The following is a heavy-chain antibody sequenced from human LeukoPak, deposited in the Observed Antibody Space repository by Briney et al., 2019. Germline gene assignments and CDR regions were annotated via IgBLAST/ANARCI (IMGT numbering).Heavy chain of an antibody. J-gene: IGHJ4*02. CDR1: GYTFTRYD. CDR3: AKDLSSSSWLTQPSDY. CDR2: MNPHSGNT. V-gene: IGHV1-8*03. Sequence: ASVKVSCKASGYTFTRYDINWVRQATGQGLEWMGWMNPHSGNTGYAQKFQGRVTFTRNTSISTAYMELTGLRFEDTAVYYCAKDLSSSSWLTQPSDYWGQGTLVTVSS. D-gene: IGHD6-13*01.